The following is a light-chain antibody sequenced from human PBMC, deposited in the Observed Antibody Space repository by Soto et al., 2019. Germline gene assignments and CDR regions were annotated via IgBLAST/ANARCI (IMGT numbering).Light chain of an antibody. V-gene: IGKV3-15*01. CDR3: QQSSDWPPIT. Sequence: EIVMTQSPATLSVSPGERATLSCRASQSVSSNLAWYQQKPGQAPRLLIYGASTRATGVPARFSGSGSGTEFTLTIDSLQPEDFAVYYCQQSSDWPPITFGQGTRLEIK. J-gene: IGKJ5*01. CDR1: QSVSSN. CDR2: GAS.